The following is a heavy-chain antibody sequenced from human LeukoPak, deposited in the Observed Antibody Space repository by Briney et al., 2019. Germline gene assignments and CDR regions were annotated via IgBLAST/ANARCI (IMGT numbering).Heavy chain of an antibody. CDR2: ISYDGSNK. D-gene: IGHD3-9*01. Sequence: RGSLRLSCAASGFTFSSYGMHWVRQAPGKGLEWVAVISYDGSNKYYADSVKGRFTISRDNSKNTLYLQMNSLRAEDTAVYYCARENYDILTGFDYWGQGTLVTVSS. CDR1: GFTFSSYG. CDR3: ARENYDILTGFDY. V-gene: IGHV3-30*03. J-gene: IGHJ4*02.